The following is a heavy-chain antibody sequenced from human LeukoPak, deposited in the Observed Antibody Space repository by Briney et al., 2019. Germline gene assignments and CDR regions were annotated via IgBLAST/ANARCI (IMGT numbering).Heavy chain of an antibody. V-gene: IGHV3-11*01. CDR1: RFTFSDYY. CDR3: ARGFDYYGSGSRYYGMDV. CDR2: ISSSGTTI. D-gene: IGHD3-10*01. J-gene: IGHJ6*02. Sequence: GGSLRLSCAASRFTFSDYYMSWIRQAPGKGLEWVSYISSSGTTIYYADSVKGRFTISRDNAKNSLYLQMNSLRAEDTAVYYCARGFDYYGSGSRYYGMDVWGQGTTVTVSS.